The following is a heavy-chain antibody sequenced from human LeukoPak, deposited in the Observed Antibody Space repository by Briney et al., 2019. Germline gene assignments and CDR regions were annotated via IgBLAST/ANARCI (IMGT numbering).Heavy chain of an antibody. Sequence: GGSLRLSCAASGFTFSRHGMHWVRQAPGKGLEWVANIKQDGSEKYYVDSVKGRFTISRDNAKNSLYLQMNSLRAEDTAVYYCARDRGVVIRYWGQGTLVTVSS. V-gene: IGHV3-7*01. CDR3: ARDRGVVIRY. J-gene: IGHJ4*02. CDR1: GFTFSRHG. CDR2: IKQDGSEK. D-gene: IGHD3-3*01.